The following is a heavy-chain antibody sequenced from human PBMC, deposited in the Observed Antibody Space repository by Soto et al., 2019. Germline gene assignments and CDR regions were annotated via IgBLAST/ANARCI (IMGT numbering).Heavy chain of an antibody. Sequence: GGSLRLSCAASGFTFSSYGMHWVRQAPGKGLEWVAVIWYDGSNKYYADSVKGRFTISRDNSKNTLYLQMNSLRAEDTAVYYCARDDLAEGGYYYGMDVWGQGTTVTVSS. D-gene: IGHD3-16*01. CDR2: IWYDGSNK. CDR1: GFTFSSYG. J-gene: IGHJ6*02. CDR3: ARDDLAEGGYYYGMDV. V-gene: IGHV3-33*01.